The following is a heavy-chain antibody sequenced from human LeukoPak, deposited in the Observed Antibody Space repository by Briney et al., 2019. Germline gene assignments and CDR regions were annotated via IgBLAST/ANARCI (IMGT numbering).Heavy chain of an antibody. CDR2: IYSGGST. J-gene: IGHJ2*01. CDR3: ARGRPDWYFDL. CDR1: GFTFSTYA. V-gene: IGHV3-53*01. Sequence: GGSLRLSCAASGFTFSTYAMSWVRQTPGKGLEWVSVIYSGGSTYYADSVKGRFTISRDNSKNTLYLQMSSLRAEDTAVYYCARGRPDWYFDLWGRGTLLTVSS.